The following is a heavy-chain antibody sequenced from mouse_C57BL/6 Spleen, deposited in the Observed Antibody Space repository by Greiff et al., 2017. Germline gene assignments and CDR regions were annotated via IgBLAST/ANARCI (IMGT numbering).Heavy chain of an antibody. CDR3: ASGTTEVAPYYAMDY. J-gene: IGHJ4*01. D-gene: IGHD1-1*01. V-gene: IGHV1-69*01. CDR1: GYTFTSYW. CDR2: IDPSDSYT. Sequence: QVQLQQPGAELVMPGASVKLSCKASGYTFTSYWMHWVKQRPGQGLEWIGEIDPSDSYTNYNQKFKGKSTLTVDKSSSTAYMQLSSLTSEDSAVYYCASGTTEVAPYYAMDYWGQGTSVTVSS.